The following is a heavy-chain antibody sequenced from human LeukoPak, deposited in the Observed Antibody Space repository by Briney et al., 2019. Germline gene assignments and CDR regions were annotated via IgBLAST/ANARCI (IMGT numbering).Heavy chain of an antibody. CDR2: INHSGRT. CDR1: GGSFSGYY. CDR3: ARAPSSGYYYYYYYYMDV. V-gene: IGHV4-34*01. Sequence: SETLSLTCAVYGGSFSGYYWSWIRQPPGKGLEWIGEINHSGRTNYNPSLKSRVTISVDTSKNHFSLKLSPVTAADTAVYYCARAPSSGYYYYYYYYMDVWGKGTTVTVSS. J-gene: IGHJ6*03. D-gene: IGHD3-22*01.